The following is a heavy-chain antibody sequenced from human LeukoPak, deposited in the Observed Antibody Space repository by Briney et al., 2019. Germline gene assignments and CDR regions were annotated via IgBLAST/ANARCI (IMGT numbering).Heavy chain of an antibody. CDR1: GFTFSNY. CDR2: IYSGGST. V-gene: IGHV3-66*01. J-gene: IGHJ5*02. D-gene: IGHD3-3*01. CDR3: AREAYYDFWSGYYTVNWFDP. Sequence: GGSLRLSCAASGFTFSNYMSWVRQAPGKGLEWVSVIYSGGSTYYADSVKGRFTISRDNSKNTLYLQMNSLRAEDTAVYYCAREAYYDFWSGYYTVNWFDPWGQGTLVTVSS.